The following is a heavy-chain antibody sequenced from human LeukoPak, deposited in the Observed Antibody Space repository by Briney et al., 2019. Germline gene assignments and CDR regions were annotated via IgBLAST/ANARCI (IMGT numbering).Heavy chain of an antibody. D-gene: IGHD6-13*01. CDR1: GFTFSSYG. CDR2: ISYDGSNK. V-gene: IGHV3-30*18. J-gene: IGHJ4*02. CDR3: AKDGSSWYYFDY. Sequence: GGSLRLSCAASGFTFSSYGMHWVRQAPGKGLEWVAVISYDGSNKYYADSVKGRFTISRDNSKNTLYLQMNSLRAGDTAVYYCAKDGSSWYYFDYWGQGTLVTVSS.